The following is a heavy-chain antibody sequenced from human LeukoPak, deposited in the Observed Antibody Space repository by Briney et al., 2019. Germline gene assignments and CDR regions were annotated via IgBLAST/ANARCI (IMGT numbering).Heavy chain of an antibody. CDR3: ARVYCGGDCYLAPIGYYYGMDV. CDR1: GFTFSSYA. CDR2: MSYDGNNK. D-gene: IGHD2-21*02. Sequence: GGSLRLSCAASGFTFSSYAMHWVRQAPGKGLEWVAVMSYDGNNKYYADSVKGRFIISRDNSKNTLHLQMNSLRAEDTAVYYCARVYCGGDCYLAPIGYYYGMDVWGQGTTVTVSS. V-gene: IGHV3-30-3*01. J-gene: IGHJ6*02.